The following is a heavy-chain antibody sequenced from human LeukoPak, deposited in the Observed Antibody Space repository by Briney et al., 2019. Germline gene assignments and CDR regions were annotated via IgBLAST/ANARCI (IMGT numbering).Heavy chain of an antibody. Sequence: SDTLSLTCTVSGGFLSSYYWTWIRQPPGKGREWIGYIYYTGSTSYNPSLKSRVTISLQTSKNQFSLQLSSVTAADTAVYYCARGLNRNDYGDYGYWGQGTLVTVSS. CDR3: ARGLNRNDYGDYGY. CDR1: GGFLSSYY. J-gene: IGHJ4*02. CDR2: IYYTGST. D-gene: IGHD4-17*01. V-gene: IGHV4-59*07.